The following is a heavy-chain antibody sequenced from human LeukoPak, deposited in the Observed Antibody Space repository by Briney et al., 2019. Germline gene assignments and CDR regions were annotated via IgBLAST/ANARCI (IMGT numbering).Heavy chain of an antibody. CDR3: ARANEVGAFDI. CDR1: GFTFSSYE. V-gene: IGHV3-48*03. CDR2: ISSSGSTI. Sequence: GGSLRLSCAAPGFTFSSYEMNWVRQAPGKGLEWVSYISSSGSTIYYADSVKGRFTISRDNAKNSLYLQMNSLRAEDTAVYYRARANEVGAFDIWGQGTMVTVSS. D-gene: IGHD4/OR15-4a*01. J-gene: IGHJ3*02.